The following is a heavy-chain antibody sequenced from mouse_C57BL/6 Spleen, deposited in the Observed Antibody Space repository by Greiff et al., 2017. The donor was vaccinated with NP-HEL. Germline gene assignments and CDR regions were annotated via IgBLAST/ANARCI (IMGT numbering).Heavy chain of an antibody. CDR3: ARSGYEAWFAY. J-gene: IGHJ3*01. CDR2: IYPGDGDT. CDR1: GYAFSSSW. D-gene: IGHD3-1*01. V-gene: IGHV1-82*01. Sequence: VKLQESGPELVKPGASVKISCKASGYAFSSSWMNWVKQRPGKGLEWIGRIYPGDGDTNYNGKFKGKATLTADKSSSTAYMQLSSLTSEDSAVYFCARSGYEAWFAYWGQGTLVTVSA.